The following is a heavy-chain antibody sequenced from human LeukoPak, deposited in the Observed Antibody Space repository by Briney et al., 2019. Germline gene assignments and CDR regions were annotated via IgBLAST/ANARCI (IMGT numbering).Heavy chain of an antibody. CDR3: ARDRSSWFYGMDV. CDR2: IYSGGST. D-gene: IGHD6-13*01. V-gene: IGHV3-53*01. CDR1: GFTVSSNY. J-gene: IGHJ6*02. Sequence: PGGSLRLSCAASGFTVSSNYMSWVRQAPGKGLEWVSVIYSGGSTYYADSVKGRFTISRDISKNTLYLQMNSLRAEDTAVYYCARDRSSWFYGMDVWGQGTTVTVSS.